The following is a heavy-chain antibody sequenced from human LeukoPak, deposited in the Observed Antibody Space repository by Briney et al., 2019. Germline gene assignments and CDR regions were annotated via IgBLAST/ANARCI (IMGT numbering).Heavy chain of an antibody. CDR3: AREVGPIVLMVYEVPNWFDP. V-gene: IGHV1-18*01. CDR2: ISAYNGNT. CDR1: GYTFTSYG. D-gene: IGHD2-8*01. J-gene: IGHJ5*02. Sequence: ASVKVSCKASGYTFTSYGTSWVRQAPGQGLEWMGWISAYNGNTNYAQKLRGRVTMTTDTSTSTAYMELRSLRSDDTAVYYCAREVGPIVLMVYEVPNWFDPWGQGTLVTVSS.